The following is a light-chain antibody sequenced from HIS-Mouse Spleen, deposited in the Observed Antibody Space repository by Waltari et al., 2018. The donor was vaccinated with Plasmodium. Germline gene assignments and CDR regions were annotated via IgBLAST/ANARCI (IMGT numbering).Light chain of an antibody. CDR2: AVS. CDR3: CSYAGSYTWV. Sequence: QSALTPPRSVSGSPGQSVTIPCTGTSSAVGGYNYVPWYQQPPGKAPKLMIYAVSKRPSGVPDRFSGSKSGNTASLTISGLQAEDEADYYCCSYAGSYTWVFGGGTKLTVL. V-gene: IGLV2-11*01. J-gene: IGLJ3*02. CDR1: SSAVGGYNY.